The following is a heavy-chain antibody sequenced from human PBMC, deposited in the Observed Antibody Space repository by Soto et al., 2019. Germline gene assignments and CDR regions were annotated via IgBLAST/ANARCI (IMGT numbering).Heavy chain of an antibody. CDR3: ARRGYTLGYYYMDV. D-gene: IGHD5-12*01. V-gene: IGHV4-59*08. Sequence: SETLSLTCTVSGGSISSYYWSWIWQPPGKGLEWIGYIYYSGSTNYNPSLKSRVTISVDTSKNQFSLKLSSVTAADTAVYYCARRGYTLGYYYMDVWGKGTTVTVSS. J-gene: IGHJ6*03. CDR2: IYYSGST. CDR1: GGSISSYY.